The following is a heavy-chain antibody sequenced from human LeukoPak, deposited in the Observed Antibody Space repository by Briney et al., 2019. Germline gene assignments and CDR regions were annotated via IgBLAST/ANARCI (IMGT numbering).Heavy chain of an antibody. CDR3: ARDEPGYSSGWYGSFDY. D-gene: IGHD6-19*01. CDR2: ISSSSTI. V-gene: IGHV3-48*02. CDR1: GFTFSSYA. Sequence: PGGSLRLSCAASGFTFSSYAMSWVRQAPGKGLEWVSYISSSSTIYYADSVRGRFSISRDNAKNSLYLQMNSLRDEDTAVYYCARDEPGYSSGWYGSFDYWGQGTLVTVSS. J-gene: IGHJ4*02.